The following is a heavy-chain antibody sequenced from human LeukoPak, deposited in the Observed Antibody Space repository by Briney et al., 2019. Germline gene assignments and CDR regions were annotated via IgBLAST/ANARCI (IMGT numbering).Heavy chain of an antibody. D-gene: IGHD4-17*01. Sequence: SETLSLTCNVSGGAISNYYWSWIRQPPGKGLEWIGYINYSGSAFYSPSVKSRVTISVDTSKNQCSLKLNSVTAADTAVYYCARAYYGDFFDYWGQGTLVTVSS. V-gene: IGHV4-59*08. CDR3: ARAYYGDFFDY. J-gene: IGHJ4*02. CDR2: INYSGSA. CDR1: GGAISNYY.